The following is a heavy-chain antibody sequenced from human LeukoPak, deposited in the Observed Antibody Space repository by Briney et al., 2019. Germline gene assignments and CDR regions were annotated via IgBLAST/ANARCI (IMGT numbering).Heavy chain of an antibody. Sequence: SETLSLTCAVYGGSFSGYYWSWIRQPPGKGLEWIGEINHSGSTNYNPFLKSRVTISVDTSKNQFSLKLSSVTAADTAVYYCASQRRQWLAPGDYWGQGTLVTVSS. CDR3: ASQRRQWLAPGDY. J-gene: IGHJ4*02. CDR1: GGSFSGYY. CDR2: INHSGST. D-gene: IGHD6-19*01. V-gene: IGHV4-34*01.